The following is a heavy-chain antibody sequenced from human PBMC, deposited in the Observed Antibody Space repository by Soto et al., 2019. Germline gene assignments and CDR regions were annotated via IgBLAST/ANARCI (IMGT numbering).Heavy chain of an antibody. V-gene: IGHV4-30-2*01. CDR1: GGSISSGGYS. CDR2: IYHSGST. D-gene: IGHD4-17*01. Sequence: LQLQESGSGLVKPSQTLSLTCAVSGGSISSGGYSWSWIRQPPGKGLEWIGYIYHSGSTYYNPSLKSRVTISVGRSKNQFSLNLSSVTAADTAVYYCASGGSTATTPHAFDIWGQGTMVTVSS. CDR3: ASGGSTATTPHAFDI. J-gene: IGHJ3*02.